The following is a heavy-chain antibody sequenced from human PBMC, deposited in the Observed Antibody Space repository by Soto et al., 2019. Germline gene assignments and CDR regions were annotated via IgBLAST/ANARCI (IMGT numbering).Heavy chain of an antibody. V-gene: IGHV5-10-1*01. D-gene: IGHD3-22*01. CDR3: ARHRYYYDSSGYPGAFDM. CDR2: IDPSDSYT. CDR1: GYSFTSYW. J-gene: IGHJ3*02. Sequence: ESLKISFKGSGYSFTSYWVSWVRQMPGKGLEWMGRIDPSDSYTNYSPSFQGHVTISADKSISTAYLQWSSLKASDTAMYYCARHRYYYDSSGYPGAFDMWGQGTMVTV.